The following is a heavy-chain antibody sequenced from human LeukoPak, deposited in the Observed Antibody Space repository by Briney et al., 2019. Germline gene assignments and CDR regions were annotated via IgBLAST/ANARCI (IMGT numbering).Heavy chain of an antibody. CDR2: INPNSGGT. Sequence: GASVKVSCKASGYTFTGYYMHWVRQAPGQGLEWMGWINPNSGGTNYAQKFQGRVTITRDTSISTAYMELSRLRSDDTAVYYCARVTYCSSTSCKFVVHPAEYFQHWGQGTLVTVSS. J-gene: IGHJ1*01. V-gene: IGHV1-2*02. CDR1: GYTFTGYY. D-gene: IGHD2-2*01. CDR3: ARVTYCSSTSCKFVVHPAEYFQH.